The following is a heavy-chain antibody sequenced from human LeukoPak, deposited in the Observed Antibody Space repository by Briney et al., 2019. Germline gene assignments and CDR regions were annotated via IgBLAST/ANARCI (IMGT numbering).Heavy chain of an antibody. CDR1: GFTFNTYW. D-gene: IGHD6-19*01. CDR3: ARGLAGAYRIMDV. J-gene: IGHJ6*02. CDR2: ISADGTTT. Sequence: PGGSLRLSCVASGFTFNTYWIHWVRHGPGKGLVWVSLISADGTTTTYADSVQGRFTVSRDNAKNTLYLQMNSLRAEDAAVYYCARGLAGAYRIMDVWGQGTTVTVS. V-gene: IGHV3-74*01.